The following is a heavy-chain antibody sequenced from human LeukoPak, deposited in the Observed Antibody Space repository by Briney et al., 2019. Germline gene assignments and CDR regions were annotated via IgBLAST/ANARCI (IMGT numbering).Heavy chain of an antibody. CDR1: GGSFSGYY. D-gene: IGHD4-23*01. J-gene: IGHJ4*02. CDR2: INHSGST. CDR3: ARGRGGKYK. Sequence: SGTLSLTCAVYGGSFSGYYWSWIRQPPGKGLEWIGEINHSGSTNYNPSLKSRVTISVDTSKNQFSLKLSSVTAADTAVYYCARGRGGKYKWGQGTLVTVSS. V-gene: IGHV4-34*01.